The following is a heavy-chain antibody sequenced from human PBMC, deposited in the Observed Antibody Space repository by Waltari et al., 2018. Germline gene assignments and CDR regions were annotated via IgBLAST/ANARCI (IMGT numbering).Heavy chain of an antibody. V-gene: IGHV3-15*01. CDR2: IKRKADGGTT. D-gene: IGHD3-22*01. J-gene: IGHJ4*02. Sequence: EVQLVQSGGGLVKPGGSLRLSCAASGITFSNVWMTWVRQAPGKGLEGVGRIKRKADGGTTDSAAPVKGRFTISRYDSKNTLYLQMDSLKTEDTAVYYCATGGPQSAVVNFYWGQGTLVTVSS. CDR3: ATGGPQSAVVNFY. CDR1: GITFSNVW.